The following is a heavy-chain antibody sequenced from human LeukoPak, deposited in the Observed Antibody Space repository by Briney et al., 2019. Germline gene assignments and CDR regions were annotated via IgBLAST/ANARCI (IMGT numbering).Heavy chain of an antibody. CDR1: GFTFSSYA. J-gene: IGHJ4*02. CDR3: AKGSLIGYYYDSSGPVPAEYFDY. D-gene: IGHD3-22*01. Sequence: GGSLRLSCAASGFTFSSYAMSWVRQAPGKGLEWVSAISGGGGSTYYADSVKGRFTISRDNSKNTLYLQMNSLRAEDTAVYYCAKGSLIGYYYDSSGPVPAEYFDYWGQGTLVTVSS. CDR2: ISGGGGST. V-gene: IGHV3-23*01.